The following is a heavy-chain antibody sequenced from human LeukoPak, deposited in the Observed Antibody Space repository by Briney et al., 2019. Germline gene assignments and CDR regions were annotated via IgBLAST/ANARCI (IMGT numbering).Heavy chain of an antibody. Sequence: SETLSLTCTVSGGSISGSYWTWIRQPPGKGLEWIGQIYYKGNADYNPSLKSRVTLSVDTSKNQFSLKLTAMTAADTAVYYCAKFGVDYDMIVWGQGTTVAVS. CDR3: AKFGVDYDMIV. D-gene: IGHD3-16*01. J-gene: IGHJ6*02. CDR1: GGSISGSY. V-gene: IGHV4-59*01. CDR2: IYYKGNA.